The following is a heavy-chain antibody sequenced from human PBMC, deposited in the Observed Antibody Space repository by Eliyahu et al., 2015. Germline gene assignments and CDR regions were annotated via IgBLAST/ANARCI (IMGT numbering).Heavy chain of an antibody. J-gene: IGHJ5*02. D-gene: IGHD1-20*01. CDR2: ISYDGSNK. Sequence: QVQLVESGGGXVQXGRSLRLSCAASXXTFXSYGMXXVRQAPGKGLEWVAVISYDGSNKYYADSVKGRFTISRDNSKNTLYLQMNSLRAEDTAVYYCAKEGGITGTGPRNWFDPWGQGTLVTVSS. CDR1: XXTFXSYG. V-gene: IGHV3-30*18. CDR3: AKEGGITGTGPRNWFDP.